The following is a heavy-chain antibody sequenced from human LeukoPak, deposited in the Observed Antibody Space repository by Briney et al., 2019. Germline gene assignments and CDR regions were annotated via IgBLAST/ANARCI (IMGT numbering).Heavy chain of an antibody. D-gene: IGHD5-12*01. Sequence: PGGSLRLSCAAFGFTFSSYAMSWVRQAPGKGLEWVSAISGSGGSTYYADSVKGRFTISRDNSKDTLYLQMNSLRAEDTAVYYCAKAKNYSGYLYFDYWGQGTLVTVSS. CDR1: GFTFSSYA. CDR2: ISGSGGST. V-gene: IGHV3-23*01. J-gene: IGHJ4*02. CDR3: AKAKNYSGYLYFDY.